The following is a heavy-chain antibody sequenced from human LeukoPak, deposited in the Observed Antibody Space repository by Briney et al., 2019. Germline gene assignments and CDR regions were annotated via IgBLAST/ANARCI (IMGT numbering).Heavy chain of an antibody. V-gene: IGHV3-30*02. CDR1: GFTFSSYG. J-gene: IGHJ4*02. Sequence: PGGSLRLSCAASGFTFSSYGMHWVRQTPGKGLECVAFIRYDGGNQYYTDSVKGRFTISRDNSKNTIYLQMNSLRAEDTAVYYCAKDLRSRIAAAGAPVYWGQGTLVTVSS. CDR2: IRYDGGNQ. CDR3: AKDLRSRIAAAGAPVY. D-gene: IGHD6-13*01.